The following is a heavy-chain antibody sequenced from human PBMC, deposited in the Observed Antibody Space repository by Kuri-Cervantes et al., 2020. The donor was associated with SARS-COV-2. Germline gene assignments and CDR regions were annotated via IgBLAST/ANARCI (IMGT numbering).Heavy chain of an antibody. CDR2: ISWNSGNI. Sequence: GGSLRLSCAASGFTFDDYAMHWVRQGPGKGLEWVSGISWNSGNIGYADSVKGRFTISRDNAKNSLYLQMNSLRAEDMALYYCARESVDREVVDAFDIWGQGTMVTVSS. J-gene: IGHJ3*02. CDR1: GFTFDDYA. V-gene: IGHV3-9*03. CDR3: ARESVDREVVDAFDI. D-gene: IGHD4-23*01.